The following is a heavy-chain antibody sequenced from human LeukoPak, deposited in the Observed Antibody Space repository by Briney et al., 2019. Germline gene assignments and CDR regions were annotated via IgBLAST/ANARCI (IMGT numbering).Heavy chain of an antibody. CDR2: ISGSGGST. J-gene: IGHJ3*02. D-gene: IGHD4-17*01. Sequence: GGSLRLSCAASGFTFRSYSMSWVRQAPGKGLEGVSAISGSGGSTYYADSARGRFTIHRDNSKNTLYRQMNRLRAEDTAVYYCAESYGDYDLIPDAFDIWGQGTMVTVSS. V-gene: IGHV3-23*01. CDR3: AESYGDYDLIPDAFDI. CDR1: GFTFRSYS.